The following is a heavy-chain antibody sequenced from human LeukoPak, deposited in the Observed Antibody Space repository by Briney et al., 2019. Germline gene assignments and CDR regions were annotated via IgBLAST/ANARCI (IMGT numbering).Heavy chain of an antibody. CDR3: ARHGYGDYVGNWFDP. D-gene: IGHD4-17*01. J-gene: IGHJ5*02. CDR1: GGSFSGYY. CDR2: INHSGST. V-gene: IGHV4-34*01. Sequence: SETLSLTCVVYGGSFSGYYWSWLRQPPGKGLEWIGEINHSGSTNYNPSLKSRVTMSVDTSKNRFSLKLNSVTAADTAVYFCARHGYGDYVGNWFDPWGQGTLVTVSS.